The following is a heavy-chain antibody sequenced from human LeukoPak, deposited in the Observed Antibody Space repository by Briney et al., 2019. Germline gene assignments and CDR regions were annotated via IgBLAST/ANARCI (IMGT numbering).Heavy chain of an antibody. J-gene: IGHJ4*02. V-gene: IGHV4-39*01. CDR1: GGSISSSTYY. CDR3: ARRDGSGYYYFDD. CDR2: IYYSGST. Sequence: SETLSLTCTVSGGSISSSTYYWAWIRQTPGKGLEWIGSIYYSGSTYYNPSLKSRVIISVDTSKNHFSLKLSSVTAAGTALYYCARRDGSGYYYFDDWGQGTLVTVS. D-gene: IGHD5-12*01.